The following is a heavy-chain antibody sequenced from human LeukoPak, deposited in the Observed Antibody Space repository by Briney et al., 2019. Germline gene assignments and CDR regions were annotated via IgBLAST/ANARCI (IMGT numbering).Heavy chain of an antibody. V-gene: IGHV4-4*07. CDR2: IYTSGST. Sequence: SETLSLTRTVSGGSISSYYWSWIRQPAGKGLEWIGRIYTSGSTNYNPSLKSRVTMSVDTSKNQFSLKLSSVTAADTAVYYCARVLPDTAMGSGGMDVWGQGTTVTVSS. J-gene: IGHJ6*02. CDR3: ARVLPDTAMGSGGMDV. D-gene: IGHD5-18*01. CDR1: GGSISSYY.